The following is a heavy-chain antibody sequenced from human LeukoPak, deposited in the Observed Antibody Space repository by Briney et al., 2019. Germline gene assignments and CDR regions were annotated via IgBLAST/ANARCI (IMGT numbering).Heavy chain of an antibody. CDR3: ARSLAGPWSGYFFDY. CDR2: IYTSGST. D-gene: IGHD3-3*01. Sequence: PSETLSLTCTVSGGSISSYYWGWIRQPAGKGLEWIGRIYTSGSTNYNPSLKSRVTMSVGTSKNQFSLKLSSVTAADTAVYYCARSLAGPWSGYFFDYWGQETLVTVSS. J-gene: IGHJ4*02. CDR1: GGSISSYY. V-gene: IGHV4-4*07.